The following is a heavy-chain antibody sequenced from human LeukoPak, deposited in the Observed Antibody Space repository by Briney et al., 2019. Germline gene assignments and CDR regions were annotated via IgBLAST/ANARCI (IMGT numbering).Heavy chain of an antibody. Sequence: SVKVSCKASGGTFSSYAISWVRQAPGQGLEWMGGIIPIFGTANHAQKFQGRVTITTDESTSTAYMELRSLRSDDTAVYYCARPSSTVTTYDYWGQGTLVTVSS. J-gene: IGHJ4*02. CDR3: ARPSSTVTTYDY. CDR2: IIPIFGTA. CDR1: GGTFSSYA. V-gene: IGHV1-69*05. D-gene: IGHD4-17*01.